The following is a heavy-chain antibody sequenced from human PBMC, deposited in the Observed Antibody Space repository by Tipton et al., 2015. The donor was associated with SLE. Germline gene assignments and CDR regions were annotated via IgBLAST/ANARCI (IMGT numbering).Heavy chain of an antibody. CDR1: GGSISATDHY. J-gene: IGHJ5*02. CDR2: VFYSGNT. Sequence: TLSLTCSVSGGSISATDHYWGWIRQPPGKGLEWIGSVFYSGNTYYNESLQSRVTISIDTSKNHFSLKLYSVTAADTAVYYCAREDSSSWFYTRFDPWGQGTLVTVS. CDR3: AREDSSSWFYTRFDP. D-gene: IGHD2-2*02. V-gene: IGHV4-39*07.